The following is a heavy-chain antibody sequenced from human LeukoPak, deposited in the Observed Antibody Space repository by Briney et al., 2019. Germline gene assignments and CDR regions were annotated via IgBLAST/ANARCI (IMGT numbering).Heavy chain of an antibody. CDR3: ARDSDKWELTP. CDR1: GGSFSDYY. D-gene: IGHD1-26*01. J-gene: IGHJ5*02. CDR2: INHSGST. V-gene: IGHV4-34*01. Sequence: SETLSLTCAVYGGSFSDYYWSWIRQPPGKGLEWIGEINHSGSTNYNPSLKSRVTISVDTSKNQFSLKLSSVTAADTAVYYCARDSDKWELTPWGQGTLVTVSS.